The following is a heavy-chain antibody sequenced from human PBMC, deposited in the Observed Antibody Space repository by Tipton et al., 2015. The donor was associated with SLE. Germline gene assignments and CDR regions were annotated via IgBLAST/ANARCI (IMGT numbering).Heavy chain of an antibody. J-gene: IGHJ4*02. CDR2: IYYSGST. CDR3: ARKGVATMRY. CDR1: GGSISSGSYY. Sequence: TLSLTCTVSGGSISSGSYYWSWIRQPAGKGLEWIGYIYYSGSTNYNPSLKSRVTMSVDTSKNQFSLKLSSVTAADTAVYYCARKGVATMRYWGQGILVTVSS. D-gene: IGHD5-12*01. V-gene: IGHV4-61*10.